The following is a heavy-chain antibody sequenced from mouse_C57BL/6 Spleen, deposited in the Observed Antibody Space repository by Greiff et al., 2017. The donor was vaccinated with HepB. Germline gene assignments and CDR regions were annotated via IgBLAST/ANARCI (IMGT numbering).Heavy chain of an antibody. CDR1: GFTFSDYG. D-gene: IGHD1-1*01. CDR2: ISSGSSTI. CDR3: ARRYYGSSYGFAY. J-gene: IGHJ3*01. Sequence: EVQLVESGGGLVKPGGSLKLSCAASGFTFSDYGMHWVRQAPEKGLEWVAYISSGSSTIYYADTVKGRFTISRDNAKNTLFLQMTSLRSEDTAMYYCARRYYGSSYGFAYWGQGTLVTVSA. V-gene: IGHV5-17*01.